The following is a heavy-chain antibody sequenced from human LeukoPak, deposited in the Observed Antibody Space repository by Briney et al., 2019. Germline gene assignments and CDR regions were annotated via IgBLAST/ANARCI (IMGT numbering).Heavy chain of an antibody. CDR3: ARDAREVLLWFGEFFP. V-gene: IGHV3-21*01. J-gene: IGHJ5*02. CDR1: GFTFSIYT. CDR2: ISSSNSYI. D-gene: IGHD3-10*01. Sequence: GGSLRLSCAASGFTFSIYTMNWVRQAPGKGLEWVSSISSSNSYIYYADSVKGRFTISRDNAKNSLYLQMNTLRAEDTALYYCARDAREVLLWFGEFFPWGQGTLVTVSS.